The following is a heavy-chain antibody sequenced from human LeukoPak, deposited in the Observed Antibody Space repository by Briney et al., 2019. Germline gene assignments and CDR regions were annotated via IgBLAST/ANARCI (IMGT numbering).Heavy chain of an antibody. J-gene: IGHJ4*02. D-gene: IGHD3-10*01. CDR3: ATFGCNGDCDY. CDR2: ITGRGGYT. V-gene: IGHV3-23*01. Sequence: LSLTCTVSGASISSGDHYWSWVRQAPGKGLEWVSAITGRGGYTYYADSVKGRFTISRDNSKNTMFLQMNSLRAEDTAVYYCATFGCNGDCDYWGQGTLVTVSS. CDR1: GASISSGDHY.